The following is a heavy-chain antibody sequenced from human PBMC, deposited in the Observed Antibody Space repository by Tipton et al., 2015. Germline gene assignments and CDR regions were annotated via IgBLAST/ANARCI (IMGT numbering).Heavy chain of an antibody. V-gene: IGHV3-11*06. J-gene: IGHJ6*02. CDR1: GFTFSDYY. CDR2: ISSRSSYT. Sequence: SLRLSCSASGFTFSDYYMSWIRQAPGKGLEWVSYISSRSSYTNYADSVKGRFTISRDNAKNSLYLQMNSLRAEDTAVYYCARCWHYYYYYGMDVWGQGTTVTVSS. CDR3: ARCWHYYYYYGMDV.